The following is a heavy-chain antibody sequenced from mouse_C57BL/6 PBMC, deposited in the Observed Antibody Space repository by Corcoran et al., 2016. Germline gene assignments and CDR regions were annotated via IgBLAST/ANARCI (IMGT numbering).Heavy chain of an antibody. D-gene: IGHD1-1*01. CDR2: INTYSGVP. Sequence: QIQLVQSGPELKKPGETVKISCKASGYTFTTYGMSWVKQAPGKGLKWMGWINTYSGVPTYADDFKGRFAFSLETSASTAYLQINNLKNEDTATYFWARPYGSSYLFAYWGQGTLVTVSA. CDR1: GYTFTTYG. J-gene: IGHJ3*01. CDR3: ARPYGSSYLFAY. V-gene: IGHV9-3*01.